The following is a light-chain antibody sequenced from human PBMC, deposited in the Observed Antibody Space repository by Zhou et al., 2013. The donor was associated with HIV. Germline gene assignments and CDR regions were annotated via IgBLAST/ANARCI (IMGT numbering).Light chain of an antibody. CDR3: QQLNSYLLP. Sequence: DIQMTQSPSSLSASVGDRVTITCRASQSISSYLNWYQQKPGKAPKLLIYDASNLETGVPSRFSGSGSGTHFTFTISSLQPEDFATYYCQQLNSYLLPFGGGTKVEIK. CDR1: QSISSY. CDR2: DAS. J-gene: IGKJ4*01. V-gene: IGKV1-33*01.